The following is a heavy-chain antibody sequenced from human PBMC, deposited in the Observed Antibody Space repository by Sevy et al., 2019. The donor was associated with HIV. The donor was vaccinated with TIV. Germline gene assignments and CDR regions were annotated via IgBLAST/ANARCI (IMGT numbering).Heavy chain of an antibody. CDR3: AKDIGSDYYESTGDAFDI. Sequence: GGSLRLSCAASGFTTGFTFSDYWMAWVRQAPGKGLEWVANIKEDGTEIYYLDSLKGRFTISRDNAKNLLYLQMNSLRAEDTAVYYCAKDIGSDYYESTGDAFDIWGQGTMVTVSS. CDR1: GFTTGFTFSDYW. J-gene: IGHJ3*02. CDR2: IKEDGTEI. D-gene: IGHD3-22*01. V-gene: IGHV3-7*03.